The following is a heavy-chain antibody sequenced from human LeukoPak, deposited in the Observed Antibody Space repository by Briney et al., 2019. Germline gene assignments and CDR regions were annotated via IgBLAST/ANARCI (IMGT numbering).Heavy chain of an antibody. CDR1: GGSISSYY. CDR3: ARVVSGWYYFDY. V-gene: IGHV4-59*01. Sequence: SGTLSLTCTVSGGSISSYYWSWIRQPPGKGLEWIGYIYYSGSTNYNPSLKSRVTISVDTSKNQFSLKLSSVTAADTAVYYCARVVSGWYYFDYWGQGTLVTVSS. D-gene: IGHD6-19*01. CDR2: IYYSGST. J-gene: IGHJ4*02.